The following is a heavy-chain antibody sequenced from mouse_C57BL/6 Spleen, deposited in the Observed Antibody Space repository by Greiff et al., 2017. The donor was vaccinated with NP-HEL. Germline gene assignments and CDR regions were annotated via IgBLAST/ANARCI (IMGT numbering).Heavy chain of an antibody. CDR1: GYSFTGYY. Sequence: VQLQQSGPELVKPGASVKISCKASGYSFTGYYMNWVKQSPEKSLEWIGEINPSTGGTTYNQKFKAKATLTVDKSSSTAYMQLKSLTSEDSAVYYCARWGYDKYFDVWGTGTTVTVSS. CDR3: ARWGYDKYFDV. J-gene: IGHJ1*03. V-gene: IGHV1-42*01. CDR2: INPSTGGT. D-gene: IGHD2-2*01.